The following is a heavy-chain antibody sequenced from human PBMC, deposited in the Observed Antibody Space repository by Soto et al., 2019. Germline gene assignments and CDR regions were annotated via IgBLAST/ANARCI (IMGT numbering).Heavy chain of an antibody. CDR3: ARNCSGGNCYFTDS. J-gene: IGHJ4*02. CDR2: INTYNGHT. V-gene: IGHV1-18*01. CDR1: GYTFTTYG. D-gene: IGHD2-15*01. Sequence: QVQLVQSGTEVKKPGASVNVSCKASGYTFTTYGIRWVRQAPGQGLEWMGWINTYNGHTHYAQQLQGRVTMTTDTSTGTAFMELRSLGSGDTAVYYCARNCSGGNCYFTDSWGQGTRVTVSS.